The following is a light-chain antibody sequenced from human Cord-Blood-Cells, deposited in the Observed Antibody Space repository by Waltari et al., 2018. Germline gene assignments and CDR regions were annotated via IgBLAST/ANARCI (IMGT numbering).Light chain of an antibody. J-gene: IGKJ1*01. CDR2: GAC. V-gene: IGKV3-20*01. CDR3: QQYGSSPPWT. CDR1: QSVSSSY. Sequence: EIVLTQSPGTLSLSPGERATLSCRASQSVSSSYLAWYQQKPCQAPRLPIYGACSRATGIPDMFSGSGYGTDFTLTISRLGPADFAVYYCQQYGSSPPWTFNHATTVEI.